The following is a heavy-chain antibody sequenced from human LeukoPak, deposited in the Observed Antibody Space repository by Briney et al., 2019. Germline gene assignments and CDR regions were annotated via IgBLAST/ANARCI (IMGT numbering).Heavy chain of an antibody. Sequence: SETLSLTCAVCGGSFSGYYWSWIRQPPGKGLEWIGEINHSGSTNYNPSLKSRVTISVDTSKNQFSLELSSVTAADTAVYYCARGGYESGFDYWGQGTLVTVSS. CDR1: GGSFSGYY. V-gene: IGHV4-34*01. CDR3: ARGGYESGFDY. J-gene: IGHJ4*02. CDR2: INHSGST. D-gene: IGHD5-12*01.